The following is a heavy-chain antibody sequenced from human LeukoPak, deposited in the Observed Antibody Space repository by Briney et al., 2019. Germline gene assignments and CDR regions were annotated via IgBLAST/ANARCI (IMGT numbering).Heavy chain of an antibody. CDR3: AREYYYYYMDV. CDR2: MNPNSGNT. Sequence: ASVKVSCKASGGTLSNYATNWVRQATGQGLEWMGWMNPNSGNTGYAQKFQGRVTITRNTSISTAYMELSSLRSEDTAVYYCAREYYYYYMDVWGKGTTVTVSS. CDR1: GGTLSNYA. V-gene: IGHV1-8*03. J-gene: IGHJ6*03.